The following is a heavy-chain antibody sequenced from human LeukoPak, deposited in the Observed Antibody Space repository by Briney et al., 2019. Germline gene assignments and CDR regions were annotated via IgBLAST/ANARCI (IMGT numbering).Heavy chain of an antibody. CDR1: GGTFSSYA. J-gene: IGHJ6*02. V-gene: IGHV1-69*13. Sequence: APVKVSCSASGGTFSSYAISWVRQAPGQGLEWMGGIIPIFGTANYAQKFQGRLTTTADESTSTAYMELSSLRSEDTAVYYCARRLYSSGWYYYYYGMDVWGQGTTVTVSS. D-gene: IGHD6-19*01. CDR2: IIPIFGTA. CDR3: ARRLYSSGWYYYYYGMDV.